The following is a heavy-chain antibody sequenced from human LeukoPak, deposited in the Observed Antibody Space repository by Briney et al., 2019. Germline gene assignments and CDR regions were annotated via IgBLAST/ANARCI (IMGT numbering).Heavy chain of an antibody. CDR3: AKLTGRFGSSGGKYYFDY. D-gene: IGHD3-9*01. Sequence: GGSLRLSCAGSGDSWMHWVRQVPGKGLVWVSRIKTDGSSTSYADSVKGRFTISRDNSKNMLYLQMNSLRAEDTAVYYCAKLTGRFGSSGGKYYFDYWGQGTLVTVSS. CDR2: IKTDGSST. J-gene: IGHJ4*02. CDR1: GDSW. V-gene: IGHV3-74*01.